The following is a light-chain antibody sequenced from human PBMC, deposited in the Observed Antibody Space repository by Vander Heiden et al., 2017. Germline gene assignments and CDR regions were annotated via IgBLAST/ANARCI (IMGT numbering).Light chain of an antibody. CDR2: RNN. CDR3: AAWDDSLSGLVV. CDR1: SSNIGSNY. Sequence: QSVLTQPPSASGTPGQRVTISCSGSSSNIGSNYVYWYQQLPGTAPKLPIYRNNQRPSGVPDRFSGSKSGTSASLAISGLRSEDEADYYCAAWDDSLSGLVVCGGGTKLTVL. V-gene: IGLV1-47*01. J-gene: IGLJ2*01.